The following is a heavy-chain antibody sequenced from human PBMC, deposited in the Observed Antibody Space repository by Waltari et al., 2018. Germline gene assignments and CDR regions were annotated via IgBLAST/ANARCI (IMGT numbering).Heavy chain of an antibody. CDR2: INSNTGGT. CDR1: GYNFNGHY. D-gene: IGHD3-10*01. V-gene: IGHV1-2*02. CDR3: ARDGSGSYWYYMDV. J-gene: IGHJ6*03. Sequence: QVQLVQSGAEVKNPGASVKVSCQASGYNFNGHYIHWARQAPGQGLEWLGWINSNTGGTKYAQKFQGRVTMTRAASITTVYMELSSLRSDDTAVYYCARDGSGSYWYYMDVWGKGTTVTISS.